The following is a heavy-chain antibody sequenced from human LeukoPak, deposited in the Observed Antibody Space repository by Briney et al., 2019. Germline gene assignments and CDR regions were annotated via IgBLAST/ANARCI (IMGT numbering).Heavy chain of an antibody. CDR3: TTEGYCSGGNCYSFDY. J-gene: IGHJ4*02. CDR2: IKSKTDGGTI. D-gene: IGHD2-15*01. Sequence: GGSLRLSCAASGFTFRNAWITWVRQASGKGLEWVGRIKSKTDGGTIDYAAPVKGRFTVSRDDSKNTVYLQMNSLKTEDTAVYFCTTEGYCSGGNCYSFDYWGQGTLVTVSS. CDR1: GFTFRNAW. V-gene: IGHV3-15*01.